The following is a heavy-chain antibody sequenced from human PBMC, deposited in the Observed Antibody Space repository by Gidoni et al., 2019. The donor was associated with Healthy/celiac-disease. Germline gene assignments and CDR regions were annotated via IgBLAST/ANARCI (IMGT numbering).Heavy chain of an antibody. D-gene: IGHD6-13*01. CDR2: IGTAGDT. CDR1: GFTFSSYD. CDR3: ARMALGAAGHFDY. J-gene: IGHJ4*02. Sequence: EVQLVESGGGLVQPGGSVRLPCAACGFTFSSYDMHWVRQATGKGLEWVSAIGTAGDTYYPGSVKGRFTISRENAKNSLYLQMNSLRAGDTAVYYCARMALGAAGHFDYWGQGTLVTVSS. V-gene: IGHV3-13*01.